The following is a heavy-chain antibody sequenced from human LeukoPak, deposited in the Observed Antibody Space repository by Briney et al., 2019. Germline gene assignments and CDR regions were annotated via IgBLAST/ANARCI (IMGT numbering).Heavy chain of an antibody. Sequence: SETLSLTCTVSGGSISSYYWSWIRQPPGKGLEWIGYIYYSGSTNYNPSLKSRVTISVDTSKNQFSLKLSSVTAADTAVYYCARVPGVTRYFDYWGQGILVTVSS. CDR1: GGSISSYY. CDR2: IYYSGST. J-gene: IGHJ4*02. CDR3: ARVPGVTRYFDY. D-gene: IGHD4-23*01. V-gene: IGHV4-59*01.